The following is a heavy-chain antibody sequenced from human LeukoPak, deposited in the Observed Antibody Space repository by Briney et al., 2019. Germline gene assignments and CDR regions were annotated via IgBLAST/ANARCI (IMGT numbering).Heavy chain of an antibody. V-gene: IGHV3-23*01. CDR2: ISGSGGST. D-gene: IGHD3-3*01. CDR3: AKSLSSYDFWSGYYYFDY. Sequence: GGSLRLSCAASGFTFSSYAMSWVRQAPGKGLEWVSAISGSGGSTYYADSVKGRFTISRDNSKNTLYLQMNSLRAEDTAVYYCAKSLSSYDFWSGYYYFDYWGQGTLVTVSS. CDR1: GFTFSSYA. J-gene: IGHJ4*02.